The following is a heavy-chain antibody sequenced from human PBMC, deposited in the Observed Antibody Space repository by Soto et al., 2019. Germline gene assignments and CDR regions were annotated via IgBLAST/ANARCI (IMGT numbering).Heavy chain of an antibody. V-gene: IGHV4-30-4*01. Sequence: SETLSLTCTVSGSSISSGDYYWSWIRQPPGKGLEWIGYIYYSGSTYYNPSLKSRVTISVDTSKNQFSLKLSSVTAADTAVYYCARGRQQLVTHDAFHIWGQGTMVTVSS. D-gene: IGHD6-13*01. CDR3: ARGRQQLVTHDAFHI. CDR2: IYYSGST. J-gene: IGHJ3*02. CDR1: GSSISSGDYY.